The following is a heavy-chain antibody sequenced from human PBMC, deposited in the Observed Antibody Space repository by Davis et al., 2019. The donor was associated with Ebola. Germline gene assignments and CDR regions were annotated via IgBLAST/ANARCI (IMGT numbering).Heavy chain of an antibody. CDR1: GYTFTSYY. V-gene: IGHV1-69*13. Sequence: AASVKVSCKASGYTFTSYYMHWVRQAPGQGLEWMGGIIPIFGTANYAQKFQGRVTITADESTSTAYMELSSLRFEDTAVYYCASHAYYDILTGTLYYYYGMDVWGQGTTVTVSS. D-gene: IGHD3-9*01. CDR2: IIPIFGTA. CDR3: ASHAYYDILTGTLYYYYGMDV. J-gene: IGHJ6*02.